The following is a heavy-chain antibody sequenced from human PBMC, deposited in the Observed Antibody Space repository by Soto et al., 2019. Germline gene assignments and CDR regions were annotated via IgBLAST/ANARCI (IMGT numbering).Heavy chain of an antibody. CDR1: GGSISSGGYY. V-gene: IGHV4-31*03. CDR3: ARDLRFGDYSGMDV. Sequence: QVQLQESGPGLVKPSQTLSLTCTVSGGSISSGGYYWSWIRQHPGKGLEWIGYIYYIGNTYYNPSLKSRVTISIATSKNRFALKLSSVTAADTAVYYCARDLRFGDYSGMDVWGQGTTVTVSS. J-gene: IGHJ6*02. D-gene: IGHD3-10*01. CDR2: IYYIGNT.